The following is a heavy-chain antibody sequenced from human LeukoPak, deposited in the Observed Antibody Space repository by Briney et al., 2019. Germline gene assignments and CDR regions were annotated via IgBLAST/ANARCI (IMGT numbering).Heavy chain of an antibody. J-gene: IGHJ4*02. CDR3: TRSGGYGDYDFDY. V-gene: IGHV4-59*01. D-gene: IGHD4-17*01. Sequence: PSETLSLTCTVSGGSISSYHWSWIRQSPGKGLEWIGYIYYSGSTNYNPSLMSRVTISIDTSENHFSLMLSSVTAADTAVYYCTRSGGYGDYDFDYWGQGILVTVSS. CDR1: GGSISSYH. CDR2: IYYSGST.